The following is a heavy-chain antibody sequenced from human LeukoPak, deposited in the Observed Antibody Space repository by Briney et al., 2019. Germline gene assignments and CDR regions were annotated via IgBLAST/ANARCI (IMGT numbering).Heavy chain of an antibody. CDR3: ARGTGDSSGYYLYFDY. CDR2: IYTSGST. J-gene: IGHJ4*02. CDR1: GGSISSYY. V-gene: IGHV4-4*07. Sequence: SETLSLTCTVSGGSISSYYWSWIRQPAGKGLEWIGRIYTSGSTNYNPSLKSRVTMSVDTSKNQFSLKLSSATAADTAVYYCARGTGDSSGYYLYFDYWGQGTLVTVSS. D-gene: IGHD3-22*01.